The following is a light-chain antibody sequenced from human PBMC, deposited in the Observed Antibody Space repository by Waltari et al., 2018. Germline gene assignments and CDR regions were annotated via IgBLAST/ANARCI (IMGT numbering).Light chain of an antibody. CDR2: DAI. V-gene: IGLV2-14*03. CDR1: SSDDGGYNY. J-gene: IGLJ2*01. Sequence: QSAPTQPASVSGSLGQSITISCTRASSDDGGYNYVSWYQQRPGQAPKLIIYDAINRPAGVSNRFSGSRSGNTASLTISELQADYEADYYCSSYSPILNLVGFGGGTQLTVL. CDR3: SSYSPILNLVG.